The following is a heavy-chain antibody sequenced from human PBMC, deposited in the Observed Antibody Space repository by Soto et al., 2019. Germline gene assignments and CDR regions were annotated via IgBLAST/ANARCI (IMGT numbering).Heavy chain of an antibody. CDR3: ARDATIGYSYVNWFDP. J-gene: IGHJ5*02. D-gene: IGHD5-18*01. V-gene: IGHV3-30*03. Sequence: PGGSLRLSCAASGFTFSSYGMHWVRQAPGKGLEWVAVISYDGSNKYYADSVKGRFTISRDNSKNTLYLQMNSLRAEDTAVYYCARDATIGYSYVNWFDPWGQGTLVTVSS. CDR2: ISYDGSNK. CDR1: GFTFSSYG.